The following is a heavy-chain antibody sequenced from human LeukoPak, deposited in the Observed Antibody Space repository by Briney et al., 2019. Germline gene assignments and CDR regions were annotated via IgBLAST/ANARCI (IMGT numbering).Heavy chain of an antibody. CDR3: ARANVVVTAISYYFDY. Sequence: GGSLRLSCAASGFTVSSSYMSWVRQAPRKGLEWVSVIYSGGSTYYADSVKGRFNISRDNDNNTLYLQMNSLRAEDTAVYYCARANVVVTAISYYFDYWGQGTLVTVSS. D-gene: IGHD2-21*02. CDR1: GFTVSSSY. V-gene: IGHV3-66*01. J-gene: IGHJ4*02. CDR2: IYSGGST.